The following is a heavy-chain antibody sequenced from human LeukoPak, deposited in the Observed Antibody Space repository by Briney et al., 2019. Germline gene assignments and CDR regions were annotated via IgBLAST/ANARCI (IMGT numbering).Heavy chain of an antibody. CDR1: GFTFDDYA. CDR3: AKDIWSDGDYAGIDY. D-gene: IGHD4-17*01. J-gene: IGHJ4*02. Sequence: PGRSLRLSCAASGFTFDDYAMHWVRQAPGKGLEWVSGISWNSGSIGYADSVKGRFTISRDNAENSLYLQMNSLRAEDTALYYCAKDIWSDGDYAGIDYWGQGTLVTVSS. V-gene: IGHV3-9*01. CDR2: ISWNSGSI.